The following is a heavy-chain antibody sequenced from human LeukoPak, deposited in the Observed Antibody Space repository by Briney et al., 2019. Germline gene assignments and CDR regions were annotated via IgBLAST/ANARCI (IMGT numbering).Heavy chain of an antibody. Sequence: SETLSLTCTVSGGSISSHYWSWIRQPPGKGLEWIGYIYYSGSTNYNPSLKSRVTISVDTSKNQFSLKLSSVTAADTAVYYCARVDHYYDSSGYHYGAFDIWGQGTTVTVSS. CDR1: GGSISSHY. CDR2: IYYSGST. CDR3: ARVDHYYDSSGYHYGAFDI. J-gene: IGHJ3*02. D-gene: IGHD3-22*01. V-gene: IGHV4-59*11.